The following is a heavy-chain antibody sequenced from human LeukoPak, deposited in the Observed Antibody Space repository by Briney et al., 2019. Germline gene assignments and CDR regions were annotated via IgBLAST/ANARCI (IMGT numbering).Heavy chain of an antibody. J-gene: IGHJ6*02. V-gene: IGHV4-34*01. Sequence: SETLSLTCTVSGGSISSYYWSWIRQPPGKGLEWIGEINHSGSTNYNPSLKSRVTISVDTSKNQFSLKLSSVTAADTAVYYCARVPRITIFGVVIDNYYYYGMDVWGQGTTVTVSS. CDR1: GGSISSYY. CDR2: INHSGST. CDR3: ARVPRITIFGVVIDNYYYYGMDV. D-gene: IGHD3-3*01.